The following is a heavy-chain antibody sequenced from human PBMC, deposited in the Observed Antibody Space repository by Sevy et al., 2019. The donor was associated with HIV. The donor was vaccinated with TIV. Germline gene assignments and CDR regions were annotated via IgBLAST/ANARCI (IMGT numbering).Heavy chain of an antibody. CDR2: ISGEGENT. CDR1: EFIFSSHA. D-gene: IGHD3-3*02. V-gene: IGHV3-23*01. Sequence: GGFLRLSCVASEFIFSSHAVSWVRQAPGKGLEWVSAISGEGENTHYADSVRGRFTISRDNFKNTLYLQMNSLRAEDTALYYCARDGRGISAFDIWGPGTMVTVSS. CDR3: ARDGRGISAFDI. J-gene: IGHJ3*02.